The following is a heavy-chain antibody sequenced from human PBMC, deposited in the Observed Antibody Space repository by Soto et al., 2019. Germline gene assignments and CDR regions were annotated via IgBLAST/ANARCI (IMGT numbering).Heavy chain of an antibody. Sequence: GGSLSLSCAASGFTFSSYAMSWVRQAPGKGVEWVSAISGSGGSTYYADSVKGRFTISRDNSKNTLYLQMNSLRAEDTAVYYCVIMITVGGASNWGQGTLVTVSS. D-gene: IGHD3-16*01. CDR1: GFTFSSYA. V-gene: IGHV3-23*01. CDR3: VIMITVGGASN. CDR2: ISGSGGST. J-gene: IGHJ4*02.